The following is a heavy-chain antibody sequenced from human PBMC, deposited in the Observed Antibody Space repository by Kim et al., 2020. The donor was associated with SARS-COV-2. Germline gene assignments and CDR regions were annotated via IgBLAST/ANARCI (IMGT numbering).Heavy chain of an antibody. CDR1: GGSISSYY. CDR2: IYYSGST. CDR3: ARGGYYDIDYGMDV. J-gene: IGHJ6*02. V-gene: IGHV4-59*13. D-gene: IGHD3-9*01. Sequence: SETLSLTCTVSGGSISSYYWSWIRQPPGKGLEWIGYIYYSGSTNYNPSLKSRVTISVDTSKNQFSLKLSSVTAADTAVYYCARGGYYDIDYGMDVWGQGTTVTVSS.